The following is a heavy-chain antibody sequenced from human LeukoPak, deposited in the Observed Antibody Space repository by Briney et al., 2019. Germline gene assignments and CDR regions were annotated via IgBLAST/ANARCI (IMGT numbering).Heavy chain of an antibody. CDR3: ARRTSDQYCSSTSCYTGWFDP. D-gene: IGHD2-2*02. V-gene: IGHV1-2*02. CDR1: GYTFTGYY. J-gene: IGHJ5*02. CDR2: INPNSGGT. Sequence: ASVKVFCKASGYTFTGYYMHWVRQAPGQGLEWMGWINPNSGGTNYAQKFQGRVTMTRDTSISTAYMELSRLRSDDTAVYYCARRTSDQYCSSTSCYTGWFDPWGQGTLVTVSS.